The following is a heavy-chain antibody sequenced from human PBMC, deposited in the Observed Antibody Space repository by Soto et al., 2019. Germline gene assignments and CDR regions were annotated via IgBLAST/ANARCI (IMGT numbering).Heavy chain of an antibody. CDR1: GFTFSSYA. CDR2: ISYDGSNK. D-gene: IGHD3-10*01. V-gene: IGHV3-30-3*01. CDR3: ARDRMVRGVILSYYYYGMDV. J-gene: IGHJ6*02. Sequence: GGSLRLSCAASGFTFSSYAMHWVRQAPGKGLEWVAVISYDGSNKYYADSVKGRFTISRDNSKNTLYLQMNSLRAEDTAVYYCARDRMVRGVILSYYYYGMDVWGQETTVTVSS.